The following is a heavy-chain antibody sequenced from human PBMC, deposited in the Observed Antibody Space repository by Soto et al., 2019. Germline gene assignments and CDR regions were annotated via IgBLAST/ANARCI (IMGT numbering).Heavy chain of an antibody. Sequence: PSETLSLTCTVSGGSISNYYWGWIRQPPGKGLEWVASISDTGSTAYKPSLKGRLTISKDTSKNQISLTLNSVTAADTAVYYCARRLISVGVKWFDPWGQGTLVTVSS. CDR2: ISDTGST. CDR3: ARRLISVGVKWFDP. J-gene: IGHJ5*02. D-gene: IGHD2-21*02. CDR1: GGSISNYY. V-gene: IGHV4-59*08.